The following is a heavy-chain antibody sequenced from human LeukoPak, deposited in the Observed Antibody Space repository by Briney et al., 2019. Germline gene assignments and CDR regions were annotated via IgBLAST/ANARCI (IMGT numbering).Heavy chain of an antibody. D-gene: IGHD2-15*01. V-gene: IGHV4-38-2*02. CDR1: GGSISSYH. CDR3: ARETTVRCSGGSCSAIRWFDP. CDR2: IYHTGST. Sequence: PSETLSLTCTVSGGSISSYHWGWIRQPPGKGLEWIASIYHTGSTYYNPSLTSRVTISVDTSKNQFSLKLPTVTAADTAVYYCARETTVRCSGGSCSAIRWFDPWGQGTLVTVSS. J-gene: IGHJ5*02.